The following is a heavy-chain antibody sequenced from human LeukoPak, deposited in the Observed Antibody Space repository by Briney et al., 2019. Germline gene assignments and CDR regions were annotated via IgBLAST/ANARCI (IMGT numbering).Heavy chain of an antibody. CDR3: AEKFTGTTVISGDYFDY. Sequence: PGGSLRLSCAASGFTFSRYAMHWVRQAPGKGLEWVAVMSSDGSKKYYADSVKGRFTISRDNSKNTLYLQMNSLRAEDTAVYYCAEKFTGTTVISGDYFDYWGQGTLVTVSS. CDR2: MSSDGSKK. CDR1: GFTFSRYA. D-gene: IGHD4-17*01. V-gene: IGHV3-30-3*01. J-gene: IGHJ4*02.